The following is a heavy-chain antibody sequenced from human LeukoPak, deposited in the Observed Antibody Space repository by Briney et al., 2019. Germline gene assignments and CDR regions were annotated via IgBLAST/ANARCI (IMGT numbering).Heavy chain of an antibody. CDR3: ARDRGDDYDYGAFDI. J-gene: IGHJ3*02. D-gene: IGHD5-24*01. CDR2: VGGSGDKT. Sequence: GGSLRLSCVASGFKFNNYAMNWVRQAPGKGLEWVPTVGGSGDKTYYTDSVKGRFTLSRDNAKNTVFLQMNSLRAEDTAIYYCARDRGDDYDYGAFDIWGQGTMVTVSS. CDR1: GFKFNNYA. V-gene: IGHV3-23*01.